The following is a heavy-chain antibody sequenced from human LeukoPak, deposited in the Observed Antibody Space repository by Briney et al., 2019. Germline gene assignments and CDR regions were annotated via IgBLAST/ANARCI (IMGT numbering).Heavy chain of an antibody. CDR2: ISSDNAYI. CDR1: GFTFRRYT. V-gene: IGHV3-21*01. D-gene: IGHD3-22*01. Sequence: PGGTLRLYCAASGFTFRRYTMTWVRQAPGRGLEWVSSISSDNAYISHTDSLRGRLTISRDNAKNSLCLQVDSLGADDTAVYYCAREGGFHYDSSGDAFDIWGQGTMVTVSS. J-gene: IGHJ3*02. CDR3: AREGGFHYDSSGDAFDI.